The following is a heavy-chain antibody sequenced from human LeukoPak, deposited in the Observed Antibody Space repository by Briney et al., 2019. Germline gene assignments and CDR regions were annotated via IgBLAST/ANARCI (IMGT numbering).Heavy chain of an antibody. V-gene: IGHV6-1*01. CDR1: GDSVSSNSAA. D-gene: IGHD4-11*01. CDR3: ARERKPATVTTYWFDP. CDR2: TYYRSKWYN. Sequence: SQTLSPTCAISGDSVSSNSAAWNWIRQSPSRGLEWLGRTYYRSKWYNDYAVSVKSRITINPDTSKNQFSLQLNSVTPEDTAVYYCARERKPATVTTYWFDPWGQGTLVTVSS. J-gene: IGHJ5*02.